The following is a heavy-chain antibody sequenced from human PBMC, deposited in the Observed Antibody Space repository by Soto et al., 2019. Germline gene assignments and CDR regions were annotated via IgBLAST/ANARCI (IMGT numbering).Heavy chain of an antibody. CDR1: GGSFSGYY. CDR2: NNHSGST. Sequence: PSETLSLTCAVYGGSFSGYYWSWIRQPPGKGLEWIGENNHSGSTNYNPSLKSRVTISVDTPKNQFSLKLSSVTAADTAVYYCARGGRILGYSSGWYKNYFDYWGQGTLVTVSS. CDR3: ARGGRILGYSSGWYKNYFDY. D-gene: IGHD6-19*01. J-gene: IGHJ4*02. V-gene: IGHV4-34*01.